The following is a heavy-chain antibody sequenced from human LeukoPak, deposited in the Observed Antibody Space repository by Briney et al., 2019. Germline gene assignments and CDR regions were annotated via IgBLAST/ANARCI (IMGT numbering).Heavy chain of an antibody. V-gene: IGHV4-34*01. CDR1: GGSFSGYY. D-gene: IGHD3-22*01. CDR3: ARDPVYNYDSSGYHKAGSAFDI. J-gene: IGHJ3*02. Sequence: PSETLSLTCAVYGGSFSGYYWSWIRQPPGKGLEWIGEISHSGSTNYNPSLKSRVTMSVDTSKNQFSLKLSSVTAADTAVYYCARDPVYNYDSSGYHKAGSAFDIWGQGTMVTVSS. CDR2: ISHSGST.